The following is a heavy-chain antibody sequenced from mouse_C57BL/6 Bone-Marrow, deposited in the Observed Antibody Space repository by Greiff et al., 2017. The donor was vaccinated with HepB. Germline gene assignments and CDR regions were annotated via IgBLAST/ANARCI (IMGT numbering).Heavy chain of an antibody. D-gene: IGHD1-1*01. Sequence: QVQLQQPGAELVKPGASVKLSCKASGYTFTSYWMQWVKQRPGQGLEWIGEIDPSDSYTNYNQKFKGKATLTVDTTSSTAYMQLSSLTSEDSAVYYCASWDYGSSYFDYWGQGTTLTVSS. CDR3: ASWDYGSSYFDY. J-gene: IGHJ2*01. V-gene: IGHV1-50*01. CDR1: GYTFTSYW. CDR2: IDPSDSYT.